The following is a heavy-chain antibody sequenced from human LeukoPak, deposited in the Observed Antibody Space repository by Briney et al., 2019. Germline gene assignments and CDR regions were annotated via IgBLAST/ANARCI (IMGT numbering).Heavy chain of an antibody. J-gene: IGHJ4*02. Sequence: SETLSLTCTVSGGSMTSYYWSWIRQPPGKGLEWIGYIYYSGSTNYNPSLKSRVTVSVDTSKNQFSLKLSSVTAADTAVYCCARLQPAGTLDYWGQGTLVTVSS. CDR1: GGSMTSYY. CDR2: IYYSGST. D-gene: IGHD6-19*01. CDR3: ARLQPAGTLDY. V-gene: IGHV4-59*08.